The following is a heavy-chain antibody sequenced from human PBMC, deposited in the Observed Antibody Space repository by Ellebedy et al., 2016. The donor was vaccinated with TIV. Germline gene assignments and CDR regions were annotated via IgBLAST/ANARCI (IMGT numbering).Heavy chain of an antibody. CDR1: GGSISSYY. Sequence: SETLSLTXTVSGGSISSYYWSWIRQLPGKGLEWMGYIHYSGSTNYNPSLKSRVTISVDMSKNQFSLKLSSVTAADTAVYYCARGADYGDYYFDYWGRGTLVTVSS. CDR3: ARGADYGDYYFDY. V-gene: IGHV4-59*01. D-gene: IGHD4-17*01. CDR2: IHYSGST. J-gene: IGHJ4*02.